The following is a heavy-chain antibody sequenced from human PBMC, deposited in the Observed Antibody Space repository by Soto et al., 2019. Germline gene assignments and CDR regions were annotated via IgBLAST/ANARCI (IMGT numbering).Heavy chain of an antibody. J-gene: IGHJ4*02. CDR1: GYSFTDYW. CDR2: IFPRDSET. D-gene: IGHD6-13*01. Sequence: GESLKISCKGSGYSFTDYWIGWVRQMPGKDLEWMGIIFPRDSETKYSPSFQGQVTISVDTSIGVAHLQWSSLKASDTAMYYCARHAAISRWSRFDLWGQGTLVTVSS. CDR3: ARHAAISRWSRFDL. V-gene: IGHV5-51*01.